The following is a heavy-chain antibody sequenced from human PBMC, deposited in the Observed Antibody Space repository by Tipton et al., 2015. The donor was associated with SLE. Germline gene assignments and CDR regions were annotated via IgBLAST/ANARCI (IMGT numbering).Heavy chain of an antibody. D-gene: IGHD5-12*01. CDR3: ARGYSGYEAGDY. CDR1: GFTFNYYY. V-gene: IGHV3-11*04. Sequence: SLRLSCKASGFTFNYYYMSWIRQAPGKGLEWVSYISSSGNAMYYVDSVKGRFTISRDNAKNSLYLQMNSLRAEDTAVYYCARGYSGYEAGDYWGQGTLVTVSS. CDR2: ISSSGNAM. J-gene: IGHJ4*02.